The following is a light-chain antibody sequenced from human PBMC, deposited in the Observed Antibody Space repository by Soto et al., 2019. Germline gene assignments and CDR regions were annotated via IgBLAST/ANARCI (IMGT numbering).Light chain of an antibody. CDR2: EVS. J-gene: IGLJ2*01. CDR3: SSYAGINNLV. V-gene: IGLV2-8*01. Sequence: QSVLTQPPSASGSPGQSVTISCTGTSSDVGGYNYVSWYQQHPGKAPKLMIYEVSKRPSGVPDRFSGSKSGNTASLTVSGLQDEDEADYYCSSYAGINNLVFGGGTQLTVL. CDR1: SSDVGGYNY.